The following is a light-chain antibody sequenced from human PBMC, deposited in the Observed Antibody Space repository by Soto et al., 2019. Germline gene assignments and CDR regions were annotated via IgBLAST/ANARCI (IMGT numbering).Light chain of an antibody. CDR3: QQYGSSPIT. CDR2: GAS. Sequence: EIVLTQSPGTLSLSPGERATLSCRASQSVISSYVAWYQRKPGQAPRLLIYGASTRATGIPERISGTGSGTEFALTISRLESEDFAVYYCQQYGSSPITLGQGTRLEIK. CDR1: QSVISSY. J-gene: IGKJ5*01. V-gene: IGKV3-20*01.